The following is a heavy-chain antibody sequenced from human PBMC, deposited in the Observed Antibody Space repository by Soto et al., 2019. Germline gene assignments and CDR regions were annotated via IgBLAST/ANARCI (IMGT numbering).Heavy chain of an antibody. CDR1: GFTFSSYG. CDR3: AKKSPHYLDAFDI. D-gene: IGHD3-10*01. Sequence: QVQLVESGGGVVQPGRSLRLSCAASGFTFSSYGMNWVRQAPGKGLEWVAVISYDGSNKYYADSVKGRFTISRDNSKNTLYLQMNSLRAEDTAVYYCAKKSPHYLDAFDIWGQGTMVTVSS. J-gene: IGHJ3*02. V-gene: IGHV3-30*18. CDR2: ISYDGSNK.